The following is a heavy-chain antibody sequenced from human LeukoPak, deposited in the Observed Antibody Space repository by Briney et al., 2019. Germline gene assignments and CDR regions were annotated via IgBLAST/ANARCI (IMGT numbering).Heavy chain of an antibody. Sequence: GASVKVSCKASGYTFTSYGISWVRQAPGQGLEWMGWISAYNGNTNYAQKFQGGATITTDESTNTAYMELSSLRSEDTAVYYCARVLGSGLHRGLGWGQGTLVTVSS. CDR3: ARVLGSGLHRGLG. CDR2: ISAYNGNT. D-gene: IGHD6-19*01. V-gene: IGHV1-18*01. J-gene: IGHJ4*02. CDR1: GYTFTSYG.